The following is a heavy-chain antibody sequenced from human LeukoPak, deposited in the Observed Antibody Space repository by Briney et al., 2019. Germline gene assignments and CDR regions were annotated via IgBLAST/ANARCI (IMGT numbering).Heavy chain of an antibody. J-gene: IGHJ4*02. CDR3: AGHHPRNTVDF. CDR2: VSDIGSI. D-gene: IGHD2/OR15-2a*01. CDR1: GGSISIYY. V-gene: IGHV4-59*08. Sequence: SETLSLTCTVSGGSISIYYWSWIRQPPGKGLEWIAYVSDIGSINYNPSLKSRVTISLGTSKNQFSLKLSSVTAADTAVYYCAGHHPRNTVDFWGQGTLVTVSS.